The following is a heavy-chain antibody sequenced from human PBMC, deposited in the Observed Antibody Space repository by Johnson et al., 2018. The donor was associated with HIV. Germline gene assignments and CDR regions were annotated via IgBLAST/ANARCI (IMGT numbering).Heavy chain of an antibody. CDR1: GFTVRSNY. CDR3: ARAGLGYCSSTSCRGDAFDI. Sequence: EVQVLESGGGLVQPGGSLRLSCAASGFTVRSNYMSWVRQAPGKGLEWVSIIYSGGSTYYADLVKGRFTISRDNSKNTLYLQMNSLRPEDTALYYCARAGLGYCSSTSCRGDAFDIWCQGTMVTVSS. J-gene: IGHJ3*02. D-gene: IGHD2-2*01. CDR2: IYSGGST. V-gene: IGHV3-66*02.